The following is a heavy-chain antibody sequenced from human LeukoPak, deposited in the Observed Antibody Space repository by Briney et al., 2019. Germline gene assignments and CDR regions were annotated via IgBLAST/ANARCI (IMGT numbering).Heavy chain of an antibody. CDR2: FSSSSSYI. CDR3: ARGGYSYGFGFDY. V-gene: IGHV3-21*01. Sequence: GGSLRLSCAASGFTFSSYSMNCVRQAPGKGLEWFSSFSSSSSYIYHADSMKGRFTIYRDNAKNSLYLQMSSLRGEDTAVYYCARGGYSYGFGFDYWGQGTLVTVSS. D-gene: IGHD5-18*01. J-gene: IGHJ4*02. CDR1: GFTFSSYS.